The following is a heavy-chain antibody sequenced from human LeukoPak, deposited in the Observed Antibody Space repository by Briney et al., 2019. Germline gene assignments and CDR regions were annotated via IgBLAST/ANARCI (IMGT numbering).Heavy chain of an antibody. CDR3: ARGVAAAGTDWFDP. Sequence: PSGTLSLTCAVSGGSISSSNWWSWVRQPAGKGLEWIGEIYHSGSTNYNPSLKSRVTISVDKSKNQFSLKLSSVTAADTAVYYCARGVAAAGTDWFDPWGQGTLVTVSS. CDR2: IYHSGST. V-gene: IGHV4-4*02. J-gene: IGHJ5*02. CDR1: GGSISSSNW. D-gene: IGHD6-13*01.